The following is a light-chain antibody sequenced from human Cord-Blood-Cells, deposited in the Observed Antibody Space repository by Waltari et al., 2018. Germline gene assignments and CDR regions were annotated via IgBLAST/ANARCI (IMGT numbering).Light chain of an antibody. J-gene: IGKJ2*01. Sequence: EIVLPQSPGTLSLSPGERATLSCRASQSARSSYLAWYQQKPGQAPRLLIYGASSRATGIPDRFSGSGSGTDFTLTISRLEPEDFAVYYCQQYGSSRYTLGQGTKLEIK. CDR2: GAS. V-gene: IGKV3-20*01. CDR1: QSARSSY. CDR3: QQYGSSRYT.